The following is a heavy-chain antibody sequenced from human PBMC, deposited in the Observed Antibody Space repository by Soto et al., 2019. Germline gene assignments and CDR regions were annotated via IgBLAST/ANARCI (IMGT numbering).Heavy chain of an antibody. CDR2: IAENGETT. V-gene: IGHV3-23*01. J-gene: IGHJ5*02. CDR1: GFTFSNYA. Sequence: DGQLLESGGGLGKPGGYLRLSCVGSGFTFSNYAISWVRQAPEKGLQWVSGIAENGETTHYADSVKARFVIARDNSKNTVYLQMNTLRAEDTAVYYCAKDLVSAAASWGQGTVVTVSS. D-gene: IGHD6-13*01. CDR3: AKDLVSAAAS.